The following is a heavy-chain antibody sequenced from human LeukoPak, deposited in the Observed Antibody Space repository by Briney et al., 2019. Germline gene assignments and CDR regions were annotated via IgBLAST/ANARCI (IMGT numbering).Heavy chain of an antibody. J-gene: IGHJ5*02. CDR2: ISGSGGST. Sequence: GRSLRLSCAASGFTFSSYAMSWVRQAPGKGLEWVSAISGSGGSTYYADSVKGRFTISRDNSKNTLYLQMNSLRAEDTAVYYCAKGAYYYGAYAQKSGFDPWGQGTLVTVSS. CDR1: GFTFSSYA. CDR3: AKGAYYYGAYAQKSGFDP. D-gene: IGHD3-10*01. V-gene: IGHV3-23*01.